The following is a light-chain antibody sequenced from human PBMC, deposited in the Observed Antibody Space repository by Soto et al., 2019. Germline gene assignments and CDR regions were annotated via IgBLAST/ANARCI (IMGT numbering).Light chain of an antibody. CDR2: AAS. CDR3: LQDYNYPRT. CDR1: QDISND. Sequence: AIQMTQSPSSLSASVGDRVTITCRSSQDISNDVVWFQQNPGKAPKLLIYAASTLRNGVPFRFSGSASGRDFNLTISSLQPEDFAPYYCLQDYNYPRTFGRGTKVE. V-gene: IGKV1-6*01. J-gene: IGKJ1*01.